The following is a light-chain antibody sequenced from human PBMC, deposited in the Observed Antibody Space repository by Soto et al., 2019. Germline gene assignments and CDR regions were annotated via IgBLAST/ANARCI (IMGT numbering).Light chain of an antibody. Sequence: SYELTQPPSVSVAPGQTATITCVGNNIGNINVHWYLQKPGLAPMLVVYDDSDRPSGIPERISGSNSGNTATLTINRVEAGDEADYYCQVWDDSRDQAVFGGGTKLTVL. CDR2: DDS. CDR3: QVWDDSRDQAV. CDR1: NIGNIN. J-gene: IGLJ2*01. V-gene: IGLV3-21*02.